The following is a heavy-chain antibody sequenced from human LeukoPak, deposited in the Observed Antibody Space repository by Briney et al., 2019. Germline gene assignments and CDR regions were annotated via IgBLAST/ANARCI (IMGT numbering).Heavy chain of an antibody. J-gene: IGHJ4*02. CDR3: ARAPVTSCRGAYCYPFDY. Sequence: PGGSLRLSCAASGVTFSSYWMHWVRQAPAKGLEWVSARSSSDAGTYHADSVRGRFTISRDNSKNTLYLKMNSLRVEDAAVYYCARAPVTSCRGAYCYPFDYWGQGTLVTVSS. V-gene: IGHV3-23*01. D-gene: IGHD2-21*01. CDR1: GVTFSSYW. CDR2: RSSSDAGT.